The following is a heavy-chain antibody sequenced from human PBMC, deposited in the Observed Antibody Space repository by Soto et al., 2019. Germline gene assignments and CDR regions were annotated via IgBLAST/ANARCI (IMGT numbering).Heavy chain of an antibody. Sequence: SETLSLTCTVSGGSISSSSYYWGWIRQPPGKGLEWIGSIYYSGSTYYNPSLKSRVTISVDTSKNQFSLKLSSVTAADTAVYYCARHGSSGYYLAYYSDYWGQGTLVTVSS. CDR3: ARHGSSGYYLAYYSDY. D-gene: IGHD3-22*01. CDR2: IYYSGST. CDR1: GGSISSSSYY. J-gene: IGHJ4*02. V-gene: IGHV4-39*01.